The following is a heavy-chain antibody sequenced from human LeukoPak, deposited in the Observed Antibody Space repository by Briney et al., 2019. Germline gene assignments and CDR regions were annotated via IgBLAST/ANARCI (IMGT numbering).Heavy chain of an antibody. CDR2: ISWNSGSI. CDR3: AKDTSIAVAGPVDY. D-gene: IGHD6-19*01. V-gene: IGHV3-9*01. J-gene: IGHJ4*02. Sequence: GRSLRLSCAASGFTFDDYAMHWVRQAPGKGLEWVSGISWNSGSIGYADSVKGRFTISRDNAKNSLYLQMNSPRAEDTALYYCAKDTSIAVAGPVDYWGQGTLVTVSS. CDR1: GFTFDDYA.